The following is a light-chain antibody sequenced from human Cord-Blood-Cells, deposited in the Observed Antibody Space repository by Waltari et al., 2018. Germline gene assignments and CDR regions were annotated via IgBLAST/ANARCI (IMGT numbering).Light chain of an antibody. V-gene: IGKV4-1*01. CDR2: WAS. J-gene: IGKJ4*01. CDR1: QSVLYSSNNKNY. CDR3: QQYYSTPLT. Sequence: DIVMTQSPDYLAVSLGERANINCKSSQSVLYSSNNKNYLAWYQQKPGQPPKLLIYWASTRESGVPDRFIGSGSGTDFTLTISSLQAEDVAVYYCQQYYSTPLTFGGGTKVEIK.